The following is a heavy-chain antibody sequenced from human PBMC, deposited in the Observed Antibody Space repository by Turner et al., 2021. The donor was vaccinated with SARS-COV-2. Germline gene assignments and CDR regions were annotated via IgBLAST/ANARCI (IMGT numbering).Heavy chain of an antibody. CDR3: AKDRWYNWNYFDY. Sequence: DVQLVASGGGLVQPGRSLRLICAAAVFTFDDYAMHWVRQAPGKGLEWVSGRNSGSIGYADSVKGRFTISRDNAKNSLYLQMNSLRAEDTALYYCAKDRWYNWNYFDYWGQGTLFTVSS. CDR2: RNSGSI. CDR1: VFTFDDYA. V-gene: IGHV3-9*01. J-gene: IGHJ4*02. D-gene: IGHD1-20*01.